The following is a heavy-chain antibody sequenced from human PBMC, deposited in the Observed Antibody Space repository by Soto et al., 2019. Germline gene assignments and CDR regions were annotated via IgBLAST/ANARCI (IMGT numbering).Heavy chain of an antibody. CDR2: ISYDGSNK. CDR1: GFTFSSYA. J-gene: IGHJ4*02. V-gene: IGHV3-30-3*01. Sequence: PGVSLRLSCAASGFTFSSYAMHWVRQAPGKGLEWVAVISYDGSNKYYADSVKGRFTISRDNSKNTLYLQMNSLRAEDTAVYYCARGAVAGDFDYWGQGTLVTVSS. D-gene: IGHD6-19*01. CDR3: ARGAVAGDFDY.